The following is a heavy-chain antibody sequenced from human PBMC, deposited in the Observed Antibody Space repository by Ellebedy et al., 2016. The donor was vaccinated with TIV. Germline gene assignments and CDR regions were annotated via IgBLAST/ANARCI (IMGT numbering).Heavy chain of an antibody. J-gene: IGHJ4*02. CDR2: ISYSGDLM. CDR1: GFTFSGYY. Sequence: PGGSLRLSCAASGFTFSGYYMSWFRQAPGKGPEWVSYISYSGDLMYYADSVKGRFTTSRDNAGNSLYLQMNSLRAEDTAVYYCASRITIVRGAIVLRYYDYWGQGTLVTVSS. CDR3: ASRITIVRGAIVLRYYDY. D-gene: IGHD3-10*01. V-gene: IGHV3-11*04.